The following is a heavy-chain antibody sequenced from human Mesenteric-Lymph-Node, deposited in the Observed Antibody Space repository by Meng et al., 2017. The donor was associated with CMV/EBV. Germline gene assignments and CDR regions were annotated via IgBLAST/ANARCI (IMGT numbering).Heavy chain of an antibody. CDR2: ISSSGSTI. CDR1: GFTFSDYY. D-gene: IGHD1-26*01. Sequence: GESLKISCAASGFTFSDYYMSWIRQAPGKGLEWVSYISSSGSTIYYADSVKGRFTISRDNAKNSLYLQMNSLRAEDTGVYYCARDRATSNDYWGQGTLVAVSS. J-gene: IGHJ4*02. CDR3: ARDRATSNDY. V-gene: IGHV3-11*04.